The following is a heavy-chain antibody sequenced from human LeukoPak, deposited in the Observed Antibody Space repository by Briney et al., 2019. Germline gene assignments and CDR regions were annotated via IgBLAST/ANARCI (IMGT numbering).Heavy chain of an antibody. D-gene: IGHD2-2*01. CDR1: GFAFSSYA. CDR3: AKDHCSRTNCYAGPDY. V-gene: IGHV3-23*01. J-gene: IGHJ4*02. Sequence: GGSLRLSCAASGFAFSSYAMNWVRQAPGRGLEWVSGLIRGGGTTHYADSVKGRFTISSDYSSNTLYLQMNSLRPEDTALYYCAKDHCSRTNCYAGPDYWGQGTLVTVSS. CDR2: LIRGGGTT.